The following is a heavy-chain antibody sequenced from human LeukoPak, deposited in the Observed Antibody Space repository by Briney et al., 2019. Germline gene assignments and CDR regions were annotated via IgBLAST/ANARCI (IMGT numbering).Heavy chain of an antibody. D-gene: IGHD3-3*01. CDR3: ARDEGGDFWSGYYGD. Sequence: GSSVKVFCKASGGTFSSYAISWVRQAPGQGLEWMGGIIPIFGTANYAQKFQGRVTITADESTSTAYMELSSLRSEDTAVYYCARDEGGDFWSGYYGDWGQGTLVTVSS. J-gene: IGHJ4*02. V-gene: IGHV1-69*01. CDR1: GGTFSSYA. CDR2: IIPIFGTA.